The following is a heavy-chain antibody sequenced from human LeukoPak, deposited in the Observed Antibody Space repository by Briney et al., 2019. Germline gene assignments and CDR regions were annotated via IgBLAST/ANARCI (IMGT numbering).Heavy chain of an antibody. Sequence: ASVKVSCKASGGTFSSYAISWVRQAPGQGLEWMGRIIPIFGTANYAQKFQGRVTITTDESTSTAYMELSSLRSEDTAVYYCARGYYDFWSGDYWGQGTLVTVSS. CDR2: IIPIFGTA. V-gene: IGHV1-69*05. CDR3: ARGYYDFWSGDY. J-gene: IGHJ4*02. D-gene: IGHD3-3*01. CDR1: GGTFSSYA.